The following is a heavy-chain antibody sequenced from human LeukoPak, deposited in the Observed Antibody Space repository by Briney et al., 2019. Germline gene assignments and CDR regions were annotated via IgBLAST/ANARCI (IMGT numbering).Heavy chain of an antibody. V-gene: IGHV3-33*01. CDR2: IWYDGSNK. CDR1: GFTFSSYG. J-gene: IGHJ4*02. D-gene: IGHD3-22*01. CDR3: ARSYYDSSGPLDY. Sequence: GGSLRLSCAASGFTFSSYGMHWVRQAPGKGLEWVAVIWYDGSNKYYADSVKGRFTISRDNSKNTLYLQMNSLRAEDTAVYYCARSYYDSSGPLDYWGQGTLVAVSS.